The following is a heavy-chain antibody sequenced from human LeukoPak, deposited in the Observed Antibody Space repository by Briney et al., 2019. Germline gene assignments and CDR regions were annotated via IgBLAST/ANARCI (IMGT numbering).Heavy chain of an antibody. V-gene: IGHV4-4*07. CDR1: GGSISSYY. CDR2: IYASGST. CDR3: ARERYDFWSAHNYYYYYMDV. J-gene: IGHJ6*03. D-gene: IGHD3-3*01. Sequence: SETLSLTCTVSGGSISSYYWSWIRQPAGKGLEWIGRIYASGSTNYNPSLKSRVTMSVDTSKNQFSLKLSSVTAADTAVYYCARERYDFWSAHNYYYYYMDVWGKGTTVTVSS.